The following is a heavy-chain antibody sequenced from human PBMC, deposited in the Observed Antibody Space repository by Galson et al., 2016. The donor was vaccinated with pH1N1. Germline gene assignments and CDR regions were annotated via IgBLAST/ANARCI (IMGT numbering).Heavy chain of an antibody. V-gene: IGHV2-5*01. Sequence: PALVKPTQTLTLTCTFTGFSLTTPGVGVGCIRQPPGKALEWLGINPSNDDHHYSPPVNNRVTITKDTSRNQVVLKMNKMNPVDTGTYYCTHNRWEQQYGVGFDHWGQGILVTVSS. D-gene: IGHD1-26*01. J-gene: IGHJ4*02. CDR2: NPSNDDH. CDR3: THNRWEQQYGVGFDH. CDR1: GFSLTTPGVG.